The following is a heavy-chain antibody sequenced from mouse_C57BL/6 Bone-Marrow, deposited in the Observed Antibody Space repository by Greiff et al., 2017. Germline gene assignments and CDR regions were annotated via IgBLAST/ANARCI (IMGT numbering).Heavy chain of an antibody. CDR1: GYTFTDYY. D-gene: IGHD1-1*01. CDR3: ARVIYYGSSSLAMDY. CDR2: IYPGSGNT. J-gene: IGHJ4*01. V-gene: IGHV1-76*01. Sequence: QVQLQQSGAELVRPGASVKLSCKASGYTFTDYYINWVKQRPGQGLEWIARIYPGSGNTYYNEKFKGKATLTAEKSSSTAYMQLSSLTSEDSAVYFCARVIYYGSSSLAMDYWGQGTSVTVSS.